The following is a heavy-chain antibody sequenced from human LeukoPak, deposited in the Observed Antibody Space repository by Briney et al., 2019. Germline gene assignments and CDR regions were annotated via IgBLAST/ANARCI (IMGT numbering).Heavy chain of an antibody. Sequence: GGSQRLSCATSGFTFSSFWLSWVRQAPGKGLEWVANINEDGSAKYYVDSVKGRFSIPRDNAKSSLYLQMNSLRAEDTAMYYCARSPSFRGVGNWGQGTLVTVSS. CDR2: INEDGSAK. CDR3: ARSPSFRGVGN. V-gene: IGHV3-7*01. D-gene: IGHD3-16*01. J-gene: IGHJ4*02. CDR1: GFTFSSFW.